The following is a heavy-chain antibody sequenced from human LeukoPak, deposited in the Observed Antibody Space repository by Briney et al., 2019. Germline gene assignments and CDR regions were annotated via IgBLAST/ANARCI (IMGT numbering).Heavy chain of an antibody. CDR1: GGTFSSYA. J-gene: IGHJ4*02. CDR2: IIPIFGTA. D-gene: IGHD3-22*01. CDR3: ARTYYYDSSGYYHRAYFDY. V-gene: IGHV1-69*06. Sequence: GASVKVSCKASGGTFSSYAISWVRQAPGQGLEWMGGIIPIFGTANYAQKFQGRVTITADKSTSTAYMELSSLRSEDTAVYYCARTYYYDSSGYYHRAYFDYWGQGTLVTVSS.